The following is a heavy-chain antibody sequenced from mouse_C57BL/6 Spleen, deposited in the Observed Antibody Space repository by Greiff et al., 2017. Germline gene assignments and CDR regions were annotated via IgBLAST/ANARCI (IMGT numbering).Heavy chain of an antibody. CDR1: GYAFSSSW. J-gene: IGHJ3*01. Sequence: VQLQQSGPELVKPGASVKISCKASGYAFSSSWMNWVKQRPGKGLEWIGRIYPGAGDTNYNGKFKGKATLTADKSSSTAYMQLSSLTSEDSAVYCCARGNGLWFAYWGQGTLVTVSA. CDR3: ARGNGLWFAY. CDR2: IYPGAGDT. V-gene: IGHV1-82*01.